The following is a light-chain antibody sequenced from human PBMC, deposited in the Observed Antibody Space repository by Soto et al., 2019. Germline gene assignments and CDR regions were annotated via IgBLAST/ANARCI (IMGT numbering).Light chain of an antibody. J-gene: IGKJ1*01. CDR1: DTISSDK. Sequence: IVLTQSPGTLSVSPGERATLSCRASDTISSDKLAWYQQKPGQPPSLLIYGTFSRATGIPDRFSGSGSGTDCTLAISRLEPADSAIEDGQQYGSWTFAKGNQVVIK. CDR2: GTF. V-gene: IGKV3-20*01. CDR3: QQYGSWT.